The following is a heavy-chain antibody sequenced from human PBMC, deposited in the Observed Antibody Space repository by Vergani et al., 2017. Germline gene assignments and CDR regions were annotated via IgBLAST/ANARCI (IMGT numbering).Heavy chain of an antibody. CDR2: ISGSGGST. CDR3: AKAGIVVPAAITGIRAYYYYYMDV. D-gene: IGHD2-2*01. Sequence: EVQLLESGGGLVQPGGSLRLSCAASGFTFSSYAMSWVRQAPGKGLEWVSAISGSGGSTYYADSVKGRFTISRDNSKNTLYLQMISLRAEDTAVYYCAKAGIVVPAAITGIRAYYYYYMDVWGKGTTVTVSS. J-gene: IGHJ6*03. V-gene: IGHV3-23*01. CDR1: GFTFSSYA.